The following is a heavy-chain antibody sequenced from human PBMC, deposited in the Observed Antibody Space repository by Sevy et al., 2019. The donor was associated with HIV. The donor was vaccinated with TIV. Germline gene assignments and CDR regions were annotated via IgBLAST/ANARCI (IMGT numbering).Heavy chain of an antibody. CDR3: TRQFYGSGSYHYYYYGMDV. Sequence: GGSLRLSCAASGFTFSGSAMHWVRQASGKGLEWVGRIRSKANSYATAYAASVKGRFTISREDSKNTAYLQMNSLKTEDTAVYYCTRQFYGSGSYHYYYYGMDVWGQGTTVTVSS. CDR1: GFTFSGSA. V-gene: IGHV3-73*01. J-gene: IGHJ6*02. D-gene: IGHD3-10*01. CDR2: IRSKANSYAT.